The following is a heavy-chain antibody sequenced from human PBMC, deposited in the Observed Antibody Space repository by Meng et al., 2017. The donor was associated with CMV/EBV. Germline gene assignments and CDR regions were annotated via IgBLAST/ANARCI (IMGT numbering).Heavy chain of an antibody. V-gene: IGHV3-20*01. CDR2: INWNGGST. J-gene: IGHJ6*02. Sequence: SGLTLDDDGMSWVRQAPGKGLEWVSGINWNGGSTGYADSVKGRFTISRDNAKNSLYLQMNSLRAEDTALYHCARTRTTYGYYGMDVWGQGTTVTVSS. CDR3: ARTRTTYGYYGMDV. CDR1: GLTLDDDG. D-gene: IGHD2/OR15-2a*01.